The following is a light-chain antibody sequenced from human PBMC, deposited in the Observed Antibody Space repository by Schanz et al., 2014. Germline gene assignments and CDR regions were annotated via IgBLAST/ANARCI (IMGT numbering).Light chain of an antibody. V-gene: IGLV4-69*01. CDR3: QTWGTGTSWV. Sequence: QLVLTQPPSASASLGASVKLTCTLSSGHSSYAIAWHQQQPEKGPRFLMKLNSGGSHIKGDGIPDRFSGSSSGAERYLTISSLQSEDEADYYCQTWGTGTSWVFGGGTKLTVL. J-gene: IGLJ3*02. CDR2: LNSGGSH. CDR1: SGHSSYA.